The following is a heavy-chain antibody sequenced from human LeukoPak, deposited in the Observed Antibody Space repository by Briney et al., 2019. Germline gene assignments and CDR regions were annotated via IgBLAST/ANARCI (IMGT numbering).Heavy chain of an antibody. V-gene: IGHV3-21*01. CDR1: GFTFSSYS. CDR3: ARSPQYYYDSSGYYCEH. Sequence: GGSLRLSCAASGFTFSSYSTNWVRQAPGKGLEWVSSISSSSSYIYYADSVKGRFTISRDNAKNSLYLQMNSLRAEDTAVYYRARSPQYYYDSSGYYCEHWGQGTLVTVSS. D-gene: IGHD3-22*01. CDR2: ISSSSSYI. J-gene: IGHJ4*02.